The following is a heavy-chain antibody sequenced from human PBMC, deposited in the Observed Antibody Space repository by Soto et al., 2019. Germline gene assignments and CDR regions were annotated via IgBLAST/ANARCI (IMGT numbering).Heavy chain of an antibody. V-gene: IGHV1-2*02. D-gene: IGHD3-22*01. J-gene: IGHJ4*02. CDR2: INPNSGGT. CDR3: ARDSPYYYDSSGYSFDY. Sequence: WASVKVSCKASGYTFTGYYMHWVRQAPGQGLEWMGWINPNSGGTNYAQKFQGRVTMTRDTSISTAYMELSRLRSDDTAVYYCARDSPYYYDSSGYSFDYWGQGTLVTVSS. CDR1: GYTFTGYY.